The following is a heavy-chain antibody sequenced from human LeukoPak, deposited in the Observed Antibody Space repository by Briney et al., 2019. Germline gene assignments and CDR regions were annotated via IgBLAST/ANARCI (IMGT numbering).Heavy chain of an antibody. V-gene: IGHV3-48*01. CDR2: INSRSSTI. Sequence: GGSLRLSCAASGFTFSSYSMNWVRQAPGKGLEWVSYINSRSSTIYYADSVKGRFTISRDNDKNSLYLQMNSLRAEDTAVYYCARVSGTYYDFWSGYYGREDYYYYMDVWGKGTTVTVSS. CDR1: GFTFSSYS. J-gene: IGHJ6*03. CDR3: ARVSGTYYDFWSGYYGREDYYYYMDV. D-gene: IGHD3-3*01.